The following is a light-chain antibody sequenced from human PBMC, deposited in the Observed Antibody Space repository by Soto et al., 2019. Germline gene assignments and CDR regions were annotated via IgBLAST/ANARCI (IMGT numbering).Light chain of an antibody. J-gene: IGKJ1*01. CDR1: QSVSSNY. Sequence: EIVLTQSPGTLSLSPGERATLSCRASQSVSSNYLAWYQQKPGQAPRLLIYGASARATGIPDRFSGSGAGTDFTLTISRLEPEDFAVYYCQQYGSSPLTFGQGTKGEIK. V-gene: IGKV3-20*01. CDR3: QQYGSSPLT. CDR2: GAS.